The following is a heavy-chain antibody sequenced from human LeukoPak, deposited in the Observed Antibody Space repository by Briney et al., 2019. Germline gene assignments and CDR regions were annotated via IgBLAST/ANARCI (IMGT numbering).Heavy chain of an antibody. Sequence: PGRSLRLSCAASQFTFNIYPMHWVRQAPGKGLEWVAVISYDGSNKFYADSVKGRFTISRDNSKSTLYLQMNSLRAEDTAVYYCARDPMLDHYFDYWGQGTLVTVSS. CDR3: ARDPMLDHYFDY. CDR2: ISYDGSNK. J-gene: IGHJ4*02. CDR1: QFTFNIYP. V-gene: IGHV3-30*04. D-gene: IGHD2-2*01.